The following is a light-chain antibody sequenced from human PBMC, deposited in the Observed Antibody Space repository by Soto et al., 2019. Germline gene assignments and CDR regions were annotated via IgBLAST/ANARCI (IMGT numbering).Light chain of an antibody. CDR1: SSDVGGYNY. CDR3: SSYTSSSTPWV. CDR2: DVS. V-gene: IGLV2-14*01. J-gene: IGLJ1*01. Sequence: QSALTQPASVSGSPGQSITISCTGTSSDVGGYNYVSWYQQHPGKAPKLMIYDVSNRPSGVSNRFSGSKSGNTASLTISGLQAEDEADCYSSSYTSSSTPWVFGTGTQLTVL.